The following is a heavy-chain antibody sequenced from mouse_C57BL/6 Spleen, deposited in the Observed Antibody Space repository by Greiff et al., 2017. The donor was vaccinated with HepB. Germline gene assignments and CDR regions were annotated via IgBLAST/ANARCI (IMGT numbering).Heavy chain of an antibody. D-gene: IGHD1-1*01. CDR2: ISNGGGST. CDR1: GFTFSDYY. CDR3: ARRGYYGSSYFDY. Sequence: EVKLMDSGGGLVQPGGSLKLSCAASGFTFSDYYMYWVRQTPEKRLEWVAYISNGGGSTYYPDTVKGRFTISRDNAKNTLYLQMSRLKSEDTAMYYCARRGYYGSSYFDYWGQGTTLTVSS. V-gene: IGHV5-12*01. J-gene: IGHJ2*01.